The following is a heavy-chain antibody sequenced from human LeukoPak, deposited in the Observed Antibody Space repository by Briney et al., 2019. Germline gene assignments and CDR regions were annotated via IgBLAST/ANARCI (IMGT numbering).Heavy chain of an antibody. CDR2: INPSGGST. Sequence: ASVKVSCKASGYTFTSYYMHWVRQAPGQGLEWMGIINPSGGSTSYAQKFQGRVTMTRDMSTSTVYMKLSSLRSEDTAVYFCARGGSGSYVVDPWGQGTLVIVSS. CDR3: ARGGSGSYVVDP. J-gene: IGHJ5*02. CDR1: GYTFTSYY. D-gene: IGHD3-10*01. V-gene: IGHV1-46*01.